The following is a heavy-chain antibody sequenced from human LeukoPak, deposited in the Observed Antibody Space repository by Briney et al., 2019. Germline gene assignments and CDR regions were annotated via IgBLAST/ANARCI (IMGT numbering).Heavy chain of an antibody. CDR1: GFTFSSYA. CDR3: ARVRSSSSVHYYYYYYGMDV. Sequence: GRSLRLSCAASGFTFSSYAMHWVRQAPGKGLEWVAVISYDGSNKYYADSVKGRFTISRDNSKNTLYLQMNSLRAEDTAVYHCARVRSSSSVHYYYYYYGMDVWGQGTTVTVSS. D-gene: IGHD6-6*01. V-gene: IGHV3-30-3*01. CDR2: ISYDGSNK. J-gene: IGHJ6*02.